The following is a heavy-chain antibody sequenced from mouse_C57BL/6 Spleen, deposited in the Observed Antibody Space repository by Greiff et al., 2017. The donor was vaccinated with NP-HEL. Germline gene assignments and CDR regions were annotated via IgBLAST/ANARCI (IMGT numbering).Heavy chain of an antibody. CDR1: GFNIKDYY. CDR3: TTRVLRSLFAY. V-gene: IGHV14-1*01. D-gene: IGHD1-1*01. Sequence: VQLQQSGAELVRPGASVKLSCTASGFNIKDYYMHWVKQRPEQGLEWIGRIDPEDGDTEYAPKFQGKATMTADTSSNTAYLQLSSLTSEDTAVYYCTTRVLRSLFAYWGQGTLVTVSA. J-gene: IGHJ3*01. CDR2: IDPEDGDT.